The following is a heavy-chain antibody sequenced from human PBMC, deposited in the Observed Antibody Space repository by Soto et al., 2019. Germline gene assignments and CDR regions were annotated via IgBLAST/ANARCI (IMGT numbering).Heavy chain of an antibody. CDR2: MGTAGDT. V-gene: IGHV3-13*01. CDR1: GFTFSSYD. CDR3: ARGLGSSGGDDAFDI. D-gene: IGHD6-13*01. J-gene: IGHJ3*02. Sequence: PGGSLRLSCVASGFTFSSYDIDWVRQATGKGLEWVSTMGTAGDTYYPGSVKGRFTISRENAKNSLYLQMNSLRAGDTAVYYCARGLGSSGGDDAFDIWGQGTMVTVSS.